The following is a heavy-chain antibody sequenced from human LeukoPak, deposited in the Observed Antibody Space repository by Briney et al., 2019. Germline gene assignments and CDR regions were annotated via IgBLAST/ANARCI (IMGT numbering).Heavy chain of an antibody. CDR1: AASITTYY. CDR3: ARRGSGSFSGVVGLNWFDP. D-gene: IGHD1-26*01. Sequence: SETLSLTCPASAASITTYYWGWIRQPPGKGLEWIGSIYYSGSTYYNPSLKSRVTISVDTSKNQFSLKLSSVTAADTAVYYCARRGSGSFSGVVGLNWFDPWGQGTLVTVSS. CDR2: IYYSGST. V-gene: IGHV4-39*01. J-gene: IGHJ5*02.